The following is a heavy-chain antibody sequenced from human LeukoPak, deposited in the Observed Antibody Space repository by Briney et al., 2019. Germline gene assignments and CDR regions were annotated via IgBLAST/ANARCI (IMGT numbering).Heavy chain of an antibody. J-gene: IGHJ5*02. CDR3: ARGSVRGEFDP. CDR1: GGSISSYY. Sequence: PSETLSLTCTVSGGSISSYYWSWIRQPPGKGLEWIGYIYYSGSTNYNPSLKSRVTISVDTSNNQFSLKLSSVTAADTAVYSCARGSVRGEFDPWGQGTLVTVSS. D-gene: IGHD3-10*01. V-gene: IGHV4-59*01. CDR2: IYYSGST.